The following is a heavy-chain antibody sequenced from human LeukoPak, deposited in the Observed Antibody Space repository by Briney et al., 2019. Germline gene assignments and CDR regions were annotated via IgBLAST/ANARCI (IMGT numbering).Heavy chain of an antibody. CDR2: IYYSGST. CDR1: GGSISSYY. Sequence: SETLSLTCTVPGGSISSYYWSWIRQPPGKGLEWIGYIYYSGSTNYNPSLKSRVTISVDTSKNQFSLKLSSVTAADTAVYYCARVDTAILPYFDYWGQGTLVTVSS. J-gene: IGHJ4*02. V-gene: IGHV4-59*01. D-gene: IGHD5-18*01. CDR3: ARVDTAILPYFDY.